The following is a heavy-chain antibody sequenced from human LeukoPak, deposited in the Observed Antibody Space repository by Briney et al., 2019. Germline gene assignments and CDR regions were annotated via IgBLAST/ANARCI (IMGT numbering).Heavy chain of an antibody. CDR3: ARATVARDTASDY. CDR1: GFTFSSYS. V-gene: IGHV3-21*01. CDR2: ISSSSSYI. Sequence: KSGGSLRLSCAASGFTFSSYSMNWVRQAPGKGLEWVSSISSSSSYIYYADSVKGRFTISRDNAKNSLYLQMNSLRAKDTAVYYCARATVARDTASDYWGQGTLVTVSS. J-gene: IGHJ4*02. D-gene: IGHD4-23*01.